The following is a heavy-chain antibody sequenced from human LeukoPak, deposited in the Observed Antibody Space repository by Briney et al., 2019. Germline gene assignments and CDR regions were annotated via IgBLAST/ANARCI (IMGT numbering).Heavy chain of an antibody. CDR3: TRRYGGHSGWAGYHDS. CDR2: IGSDVSST. V-gene: IGHV3-64*01. D-gene: IGHD6-19*01. CDR1: GFSFSAYI. J-gene: IGHJ4*02. Sequence: GGSLRLSCVASGFSFSAYIMHWVRQAPGKGLEYVSDIGSDVSSTFYPNSVKGRFTISRDNSKSTLYLQMGSLRAEDTAVYYCTRRYGGHSGWAGYHDSWGQGTLVTVSS.